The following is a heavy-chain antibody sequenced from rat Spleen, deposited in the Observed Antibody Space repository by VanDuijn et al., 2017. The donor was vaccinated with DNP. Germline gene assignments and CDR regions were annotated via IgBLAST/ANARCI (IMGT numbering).Heavy chain of an antibody. V-gene: IGHV5-34*01. CDR3: AILVLEGFDY. Sequence: EVQLVESGGGLVQPGRSLKLSCLASGFTFSNYGMNWIRQAPGKGLEWVASISSSSSYIYYADTVKGRFTISRENAKNTLYLQMTSLRSEDTALYYCAILVLEGFDYWGQGVMVTVSS. J-gene: IGHJ2*01. CDR2: ISSSSSYI. D-gene: IGHD4-2*01. CDR1: GFTFSNYG.